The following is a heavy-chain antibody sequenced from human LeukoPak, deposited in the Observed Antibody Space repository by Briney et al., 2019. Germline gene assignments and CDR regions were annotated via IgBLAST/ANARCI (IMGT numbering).Heavy chain of an antibody. CDR2: ISGRSSTI. D-gene: IGHD1-26*01. CDR1: AFTFSDYS. CDR3: ARDRIKSGSYYFDY. Sequence: GGSLRLSCAASAFTFSDYSMNWVRQAPGKGLEWVSYISGRSSTIYYADSVKGRFTISRDNAKNSMYLQMNSLRAEDTAVYYCARDRIKSGSYYFDYWSQGTLVTVSS. V-gene: IGHV3-48*01. J-gene: IGHJ4*02.